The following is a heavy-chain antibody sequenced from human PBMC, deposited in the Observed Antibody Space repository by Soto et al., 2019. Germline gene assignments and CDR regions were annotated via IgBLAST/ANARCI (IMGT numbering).Heavy chain of an antibody. J-gene: IGHJ4*02. CDR3: ARGSRGLYYYGSGSWKFDY. V-gene: IGHV4-34*01. CDR2: INHSGST. CDR1: GGSFSGYY. Sequence: QVQLQQWGAGLLKPSETLSLTCAVYGGSFSGYYWSWIRQPPGKGLEWIGEINHSGSTNYNPSPKSRVTISVDASRNRFSRKLCSLTAADTAVYYCARGSRGLYYYGSGSWKFDYWGQGTLVTVSS. D-gene: IGHD3-10*01.